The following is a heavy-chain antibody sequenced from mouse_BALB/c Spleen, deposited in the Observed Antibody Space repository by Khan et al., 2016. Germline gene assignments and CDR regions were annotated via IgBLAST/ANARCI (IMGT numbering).Heavy chain of an antibody. CDR2: ISSGSSTI. CDR1: GFTFSRFG. Sequence: EVELVESGGGLVQPGGSRKLSCAASGFTFSRFGMHWVRQAPEKGLEWVAYISSGSSTIYYADTLKGRFTISRDNPKSALFLQLTSLMSEETAMCYCARGNYWGQGTTLTVAS. J-gene: IGHJ2*01. V-gene: IGHV5-17*02. CDR3: ARGNY.